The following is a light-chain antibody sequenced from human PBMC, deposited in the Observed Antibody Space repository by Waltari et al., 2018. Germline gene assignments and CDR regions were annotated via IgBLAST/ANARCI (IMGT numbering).Light chain of an antibody. CDR1: QSVSTN. J-gene: IGKJ5*01. Sequence: EIVMKQSPVTLSVSPGERATLSCRASQSVSTNLAWYQQKPGQAPRLFIYGASTRATGIPARFSGSGSGTEFTLSISSLQSEDFAVYYCQQYNNWSPVTFGQGTRLEIK. V-gene: IGKV3-15*01. CDR2: GAS. CDR3: QQYNNWSPVT.